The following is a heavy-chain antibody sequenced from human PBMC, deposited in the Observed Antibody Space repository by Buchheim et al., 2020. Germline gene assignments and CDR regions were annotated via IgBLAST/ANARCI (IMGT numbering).Heavy chain of an antibody. CDR2: IYSVGST. D-gene: IGHD5-18*01. Sequence: EVQLVEPGGNLVQPGGSLRLSCAASGFTVSNNYMRWVRQAPGKGLEWVSIIYSVGSTYYADSVKGRFTIYRDNSKEPLYLQMNSLRAEDTAVYYCARGDNFGYWSYWGQGTL. CDR3: ARGDNFGYWSY. V-gene: IGHV3-66*01. J-gene: IGHJ4*02. CDR1: GFTVSNNY.